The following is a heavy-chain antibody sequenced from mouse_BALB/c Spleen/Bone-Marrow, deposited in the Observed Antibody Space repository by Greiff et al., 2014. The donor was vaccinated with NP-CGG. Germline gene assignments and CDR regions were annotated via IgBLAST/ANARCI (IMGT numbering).Heavy chain of an antibody. V-gene: IGHV1S81*02. J-gene: IGHJ2*01. Sequence: QVQLQQPGAELVKPGASVKLSCKASGYTFTSYWMHWVKQRPGQGLEWIGEINPSKGRKNYKEKFKTKTTLTVDKSSGTAYMQLRSVTSEDSGVCYCARGLLYYWGQGTTLTVSS. D-gene: IGHD2-12*01. CDR3: ARGLLYY. CDR2: INPSKGRK. CDR1: GYTFTSYW.